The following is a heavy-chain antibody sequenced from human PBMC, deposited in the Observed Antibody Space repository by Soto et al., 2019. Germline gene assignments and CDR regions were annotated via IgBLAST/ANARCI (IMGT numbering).Heavy chain of an antibody. CDR3: AREGYYSGSGTYSPPRYYGMDV. CDR2: ISDYNGNT. V-gene: IGHV1-18*01. D-gene: IGHD3-10*01. J-gene: IGHJ6*02. Sequence: QVQLVQSGAEVKRAGASVKVSCKASGYTFSSYGLSWVRQAPGQGLEWMGWISDYNGNTHYAQKFQGRVIMTTDTSTRTAYMGLRSLRSDDTAVYFCAREGYYSGSGTYSPPRYYGMDVWGQGTTVTVSS. CDR1: GYTFSSYG.